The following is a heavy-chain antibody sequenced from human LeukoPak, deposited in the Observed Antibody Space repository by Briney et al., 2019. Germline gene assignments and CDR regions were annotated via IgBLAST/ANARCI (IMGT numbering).Heavy chain of an antibody. J-gene: IGHJ4*02. CDR2: ISSSSYI. CDR3: ARAVYYYDSSGYSDC. Sequence: SGGSLRLSCAASGFTFSSYSMNWVRQAPGKGLEWVSSISSSSYIYYADSVKGRFTISRDSAKNSLYLQMNSLRAEDTAVYYCARAVYYYDSSGYSDCWGQGTLVTVSS. D-gene: IGHD3-22*01. CDR1: GFTFSSYS. V-gene: IGHV3-21*01.